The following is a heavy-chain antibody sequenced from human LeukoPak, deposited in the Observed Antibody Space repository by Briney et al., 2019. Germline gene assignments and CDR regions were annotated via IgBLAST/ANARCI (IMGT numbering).Heavy chain of an antibody. CDR1: GDSISSGSYY. CDR3: ARVPGITIFGVAI. Sequence: SETLSLTCTVSGDSISSGSYYWSWIRQPAGKGLEWIGRIYSSGSTNYNPSLKSRITISVDTSRNQFSLKLNSVTAADTAVYYCARVPGITIFGVAIWGQGTMVTVSS. D-gene: IGHD3-3*01. J-gene: IGHJ3*02. CDR2: IYSSGST. V-gene: IGHV4-61*02.